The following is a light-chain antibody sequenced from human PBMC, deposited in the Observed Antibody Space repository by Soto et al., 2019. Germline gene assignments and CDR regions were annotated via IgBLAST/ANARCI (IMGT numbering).Light chain of an antibody. V-gene: IGLV2-14*01. CDR3: VSYIESSLTHWV. Sequence: QSVLTQPASVSGSPGQSITISCTGTYTDVGGYNRVSWYQHHAGKVPKMLIFEVDNRPSGISDPFSGSKSGDTASLTISDLQAEDEADYYCVSYIESSLTHWVFGGGTQLTVL. J-gene: IGLJ3*02. CDR2: EVD. CDR1: YTDVGGYNR.